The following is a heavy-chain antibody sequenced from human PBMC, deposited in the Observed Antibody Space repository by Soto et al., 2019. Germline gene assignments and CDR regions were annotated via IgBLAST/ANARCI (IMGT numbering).Heavy chain of an antibody. D-gene: IGHD6-19*01. CDR1: GDSISNSRW. J-gene: IGHJ3*01. V-gene: IGHV4-4*02. Sequence: QVQLQESGPGLVKPSGTLSLTCAVSGDSISNSRWWTWVRQPPGKGPEWIGDIFHSGDTNYNPSLKSRVFISVDKPQNQFSLKVSSVTAADTAVYYCAYSTGWYRHDVWGQGTLVTVSS. CDR3: AYSTGWYRHDV. CDR2: IFHSGDT.